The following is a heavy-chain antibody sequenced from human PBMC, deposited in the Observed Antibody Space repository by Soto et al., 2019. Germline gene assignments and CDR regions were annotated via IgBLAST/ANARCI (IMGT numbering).Heavy chain of an antibody. J-gene: IGHJ6*02. CDR3: ASTPGIVVVPAAIEATMDA. V-gene: IGHV3-30-3*01. Sequence: GGSLRLSCAASGFTFSSYAMHWVRQAPGKGLEWVAVISYDGSNKYYADSVKGRFTISRDNCKNRLYLQMNSLRAEDTAVYYCASTPGIVVVPAAIEATMDACGEVTTVTGS. CDR2: ISYDGSNK. D-gene: IGHD2-2*02. CDR1: GFTFSSYA.